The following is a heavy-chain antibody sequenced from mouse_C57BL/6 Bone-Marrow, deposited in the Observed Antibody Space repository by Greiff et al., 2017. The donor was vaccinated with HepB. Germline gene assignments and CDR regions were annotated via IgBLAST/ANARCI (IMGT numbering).Heavy chain of an antibody. CDR2: IYPGDGDT. J-gene: IGHJ2*01. D-gene: IGHD2-5*01. CDR1: GYAFSSSW. CDR3: ARPFYSNYRYFDY. Sequence: VQLQQSGPELVKPGASVKISCKASGYAFSSSWMNWVKQRPGKGLEWIGRIYPGDGDTNYNGKFKGKATLTADKSSSTAYMQLSSLTSEDSAVYFCARPFYSNYRYFDYWGQGTTLTVSS. V-gene: IGHV1-82*01.